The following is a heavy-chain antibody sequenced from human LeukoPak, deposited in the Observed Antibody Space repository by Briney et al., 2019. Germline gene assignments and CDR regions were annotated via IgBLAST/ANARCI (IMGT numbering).Heavy chain of an antibody. CDR3: ARSYDFWSGYFEY. CDR1: GGTFSSYA. J-gene: IGHJ4*02. V-gene: IGHV1-69*01. D-gene: IGHD3-3*01. Sequence: SVKVSCKASGGTFSSYAISWVRQAPGQGLEWMGGIIPIFGTANYAQKFQGRVTITADESTSTAYMELSSLRSEDTAVYYCARSYDFWSGYFEYWGQGTLVTVSS. CDR2: IIPIFGTA.